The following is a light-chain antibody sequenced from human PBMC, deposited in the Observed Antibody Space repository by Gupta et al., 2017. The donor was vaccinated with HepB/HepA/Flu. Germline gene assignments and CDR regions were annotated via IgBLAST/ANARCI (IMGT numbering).Light chain of an antibody. J-gene: IGKJ4*01. Sequence: DIQMTQSRFSLSAFVGGRVAITCRASQSISNYLNWYQQKPGKAPKLLIFAASSLQSGVPSRFSGSGSGTDFTLTISSLQPEDFATYYCQQSYSTITFGGGTKVEIK. CDR1: QSISNY. V-gene: IGKV1-39*01. CDR3: QQSYSTIT. CDR2: AAS.